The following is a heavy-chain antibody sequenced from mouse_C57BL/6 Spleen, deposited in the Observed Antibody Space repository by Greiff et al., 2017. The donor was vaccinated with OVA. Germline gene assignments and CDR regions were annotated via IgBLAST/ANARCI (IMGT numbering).Heavy chain of an antibody. CDR1: GYTFTDYE. CDR2: IDPETGGT. J-gene: IGHJ3*01. D-gene: IGHD1-1*01. V-gene: IGHV1-15*01. CDR3: TREEDSSPWFAY. Sequence: QVQLQQSGAELVRPGASVTLSCKASGYTFTDYEMHWVKQTPVHGLEWIGAIDPETGGTAYNQKFKGKAILTADKSSSTAYMELRSLTSEDSAVYYCTREEDSSPWFAYWGQGTLVTVSA.